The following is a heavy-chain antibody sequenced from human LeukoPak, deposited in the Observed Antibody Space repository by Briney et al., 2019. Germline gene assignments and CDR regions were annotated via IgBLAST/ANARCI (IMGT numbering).Heavy chain of an antibody. CDR1: GFTFSSYW. Sequence: GGSLRLSCAASGFTFSSYWMSWVRQAPGKGLEWVANIKQDGSEKYYVDSVKGRFTISRDNAKNSLYLQMNSLRAEDTAVYYCASFDTAMGYYYYMDVWGKGTTVTVS. CDR2: IKQDGSEK. V-gene: IGHV3-7*01. D-gene: IGHD5-18*01. J-gene: IGHJ6*03. CDR3: ASFDTAMGYYYYMDV.